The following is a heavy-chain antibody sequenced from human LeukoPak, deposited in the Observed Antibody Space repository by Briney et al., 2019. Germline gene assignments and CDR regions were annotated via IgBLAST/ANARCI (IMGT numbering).Heavy chain of an antibody. J-gene: IGHJ6*02. D-gene: IGHD6-19*01. CDR3: ARGRGIAVAATKGMDV. CDR2: INPNSGGT. CDR1: GYTFTGYY. Sequence: GAVEVSSKASGYTFTGYYMHWVRPAPGQRGGWVGWINPNSGGTNYAQKFQGRVTMTRDTSISTAYMELSRLRSDDTAVYYCARGRGIAVAATKGMDVWGQGTTVTVSS. V-gene: IGHV1-2*02.